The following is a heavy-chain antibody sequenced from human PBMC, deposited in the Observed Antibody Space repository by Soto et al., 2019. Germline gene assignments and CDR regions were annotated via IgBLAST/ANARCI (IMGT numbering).Heavy chain of an antibody. CDR2: INHSGST. D-gene: IGHD6-13*01. CDR3: AGYSAAAGSYYYYYGMDV. J-gene: IGHJ6*02. CDR1: GGSFSVYY. V-gene: IGHV4-34*01. Sequence: PGEILSLTCAVYGGSFSVYYWSWIRQPPGKGLEWIGEINHSGSTNYNPSLKSRVTISVDTSKNQFSLKLSSVTAADTAVYYCAGYSAAAGSYYYYYGMDVWGQGTTVTVSS.